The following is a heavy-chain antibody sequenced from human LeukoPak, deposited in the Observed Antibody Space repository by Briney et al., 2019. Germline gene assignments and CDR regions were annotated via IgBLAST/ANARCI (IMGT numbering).Heavy chain of an antibody. CDR1: GGSISSYY. V-gene: IGHV4-4*07. CDR2: IYTSGST. Sequence: SETLSLTCTVSGGSISSYYWSWIRQPPGKGLEWIGRIYTSGSTNYNPSLKSRVTMSVDTSKNQFSLKLSSVTAADTAVYYCARGYYDFWSGYYYYYGMDVWGQGTTVTVSS. J-gene: IGHJ6*02. D-gene: IGHD3-3*01. CDR3: ARGYYDFWSGYYYYYGMDV.